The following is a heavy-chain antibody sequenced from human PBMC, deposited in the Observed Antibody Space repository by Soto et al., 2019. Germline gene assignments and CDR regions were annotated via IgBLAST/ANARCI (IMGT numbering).Heavy chain of an antibody. CDR3: ARGPGGPDGPGDY. CDR2: INAGNGNT. CDR1: GYTFTSYA. D-gene: IGHD2-15*01. V-gene: IGHV1-3*01. J-gene: IGHJ4*02. Sequence: QVQLVQSGAEVKKPGASVKVSCKASGYTFTSYAMHWVRQAPGQRLEWMGWINAGNGNTKYSQNCQGRVTITRDTSASTAYMELSSLRSEDTAVYYCARGPGGPDGPGDYWGQGALVTVSS.